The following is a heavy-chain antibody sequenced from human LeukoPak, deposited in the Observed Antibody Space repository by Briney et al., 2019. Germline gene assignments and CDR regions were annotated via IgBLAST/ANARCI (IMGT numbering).Heavy chain of an antibody. Sequence: SETLSLTCTVSGGSISMDYWSWIRQPPGEGLELIKYIYYTNSTNSNPSLNSRVTISVDTSKNQFSLKLSSVTAADTAVYYCARHSSLDFDYWGQGTLVTVSS. J-gene: IGHJ4*02. D-gene: IGHD1-26*01. V-gene: IGHV4-59*08. CDR2: IYYTNST. CDR3: ARHSSLDFDY. CDR1: GGSISMDY.